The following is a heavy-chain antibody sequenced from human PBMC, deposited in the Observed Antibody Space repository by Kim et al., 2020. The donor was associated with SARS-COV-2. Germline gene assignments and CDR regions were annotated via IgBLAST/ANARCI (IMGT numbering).Heavy chain of an antibody. CDR2: IKSKTDGGTT. V-gene: IGHV3-15*01. Sequence: GGSLRLSCAASGFTFSNAWMSWVRQAPGKGLEWVGRIKSKTDGGTTDYAAPGKGRFTIPRDDSKNTLYLQMNSLKTEDTAVYYCTTDYCSSTSCSDWGQGTLVTVSS. CDR1: GFTFSNAW. CDR3: TTDYCSSTSCSD. J-gene: IGHJ4*02. D-gene: IGHD2-2*01.